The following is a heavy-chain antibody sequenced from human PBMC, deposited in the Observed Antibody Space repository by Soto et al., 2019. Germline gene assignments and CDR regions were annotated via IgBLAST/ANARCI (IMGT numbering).Heavy chain of an antibody. CDR1: GGSISSSY. CDR2: IYYSGST. Sequence: SETLSLTCTVSGGSISSSYWSWIRQPPEKGLERIGYIYYSGSTNYNPSLKSRVTISVDTSKNQFSLKLSSVTAADTAVYFCASHKGSGWYPRRDYYGMDVWGQGTTVTVSS. V-gene: IGHV4-59*08. D-gene: IGHD6-19*01. CDR3: ASHKGSGWYPRRDYYGMDV. J-gene: IGHJ6*02.